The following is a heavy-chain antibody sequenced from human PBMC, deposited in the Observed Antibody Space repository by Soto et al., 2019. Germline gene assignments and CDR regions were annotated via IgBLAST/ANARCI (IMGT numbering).Heavy chain of an antibody. CDR2: FDPEDGET. Sequence: ASVKVSCKVSGYTLTELSMHWVRQAPGKGLEWMGGFDPEDGETIYAQKFQGRVTMTEDTSTDTAYMELSSLRSEDMAVYYCATDSMGFGELFYWGQGTLVTVSS. CDR1: GYTLTELS. J-gene: IGHJ4*02. D-gene: IGHD3-10*01. CDR3: ATDSMGFGELFY. V-gene: IGHV1-24*01.